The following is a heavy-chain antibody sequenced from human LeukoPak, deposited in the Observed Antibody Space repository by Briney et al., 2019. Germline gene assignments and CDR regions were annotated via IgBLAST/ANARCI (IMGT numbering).Heavy chain of an antibody. J-gene: IGHJ3*02. V-gene: IGHV1-2*02. D-gene: IGHD3-16*02. CDR3: ARPHDYLWGSYRNDAFEI. Sequence: ASVKVSCKTSGYTFVGNHLHWVRQAPGQGPEWMGWINPNTGGTNYAQKFQGRVTMTRDTSISTVYMELTRLRFDDTAVYFCARPHDYLWGSYRNDAFEIWGQGTMVTVSS. CDR2: INPNTGGT. CDR1: GYTFVGNH.